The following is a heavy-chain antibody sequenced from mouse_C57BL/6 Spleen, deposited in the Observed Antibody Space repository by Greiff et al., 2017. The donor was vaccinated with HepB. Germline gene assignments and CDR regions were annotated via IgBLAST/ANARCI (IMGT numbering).Heavy chain of an antibody. CDR2: IHPNSGST. D-gene: IGHD1-1*01. Sequence: QVHVKQPGAELVKPGASVKLSCKASGYTFTSYWMHWVKQRPGQGLEWIGMIHPNSGSTNYNEKFKSKATLTVDKSSSTAYMQLSSLTSEDSAVYYCAPSPYYGSSYYWGQGTTLTVSS. J-gene: IGHJ2*01. CDR3: APSPYYGSSYY. CDR1: GYTFTSYW. V-gene: IGHV1-64*01.